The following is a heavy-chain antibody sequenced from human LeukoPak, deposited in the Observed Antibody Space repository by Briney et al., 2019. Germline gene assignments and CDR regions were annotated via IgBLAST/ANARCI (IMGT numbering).Heavy chain of an antibody. Sequence: SETLSLTCAVYGGSFSGYYWSWIRQPPGKGLEWIRKINHSGGTNYNPSLKSRVTISVDTSKNQFSLKLSSVTAADTAVYYCARLRSSSWYRQGYFDYWGQGTLVTVSS. V-gene: IGHV4-34*01. CDR1: GGSFSGYY. J-gene: IGHJ4*02. CDR3: ARLRSSSWYRQGYFDY. CDR2: INHSGGT. D-gene: IGHD6-13*01.